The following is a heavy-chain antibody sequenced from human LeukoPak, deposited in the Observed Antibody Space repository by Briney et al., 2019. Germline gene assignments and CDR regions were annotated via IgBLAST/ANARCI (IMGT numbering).Heavy chain of an antibody. CDR3: ASADMTTVRTYYYYYYMDV. J-gene: IGHJ6*03. CDR1: GGTFSSYA. CDR2: IIPIFGTA. Sequence: SVKVSCKASGGTFSSYAISWVRQAPGQGLEWMGGIIPIFGTANYAQKFQGRVTITADESTSTAYMELSSLRSEDTAVYYCASADMTTVRTYYYYYYMDVWGKGTTVTVSS. V-gene: IGHV1-69*13. D-gene: IGHD4-11*01.